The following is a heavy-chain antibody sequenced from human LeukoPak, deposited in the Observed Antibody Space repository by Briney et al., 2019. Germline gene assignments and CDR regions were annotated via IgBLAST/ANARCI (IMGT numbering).Heavy chain of an antibody. J-gene: IGHJ3*02. CDR1: GFTFSSYA. Sequence: GGSLRLSCAASGFTFSSYAMTWVRQAPGKGLEWVSSITNSGGNTYYADSVKGRFTISRDNSKNTLYLQMNSLRAEDTAVYYCARDSRGYSGPLNAFDIWAKGQWSPSLQ. CDR2: ITNSGGNT. CDR3: ARDSRGYSGPLNAFDI. D-gene: IGHD5-12*01. V-gene: IGHV3-23*01.